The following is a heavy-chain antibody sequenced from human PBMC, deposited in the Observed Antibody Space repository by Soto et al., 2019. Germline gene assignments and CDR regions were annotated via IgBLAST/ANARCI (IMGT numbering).Heavy chain of an antibody. V-gene: IGHV2-5*02. J-gene: IGHJ4*02. CDR1: GFSLSAHGVG. Sequence: QITLKESGPTLVKPTQTLTLTCTFSGFSLSAHGVGVGWIRQPPGKALEWLALIYWDDDKRYSPSLKSRLTTTKDTSKNPVVLTMPTMVPVDTATYFCAHSDYGDYFDYWGQGTLVTVSS. CDR3: AHSDYGDYFDY. CDR2: IYWDDDK. D-gene: IGHD4-17*01.